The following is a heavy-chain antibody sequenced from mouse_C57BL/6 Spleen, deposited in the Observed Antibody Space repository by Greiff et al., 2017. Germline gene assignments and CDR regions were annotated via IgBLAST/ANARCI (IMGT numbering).Heavy chain of an antibody. CDR3: ARGPPGRGAY. J-gene: IGHJ3*01. CDR2: ISSGGDYI. CDR1: GFTFSSYA. Sequence: EVQRVESGEGLVKPGGSLKLSCAASGFTFSSYAMSWVRQTPEKRLEWVAYISSGGDYIYYADTVKGRFTISRDNARNTLYLQMRSLKSEDTAMCYCARGPPGRGAYWGQGTLVTVSA. V-gene: IGHV5S21*01.